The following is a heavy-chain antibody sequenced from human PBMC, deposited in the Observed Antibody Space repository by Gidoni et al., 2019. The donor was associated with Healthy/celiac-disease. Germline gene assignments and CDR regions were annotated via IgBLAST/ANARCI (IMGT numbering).Heavy chain of an antibody. D-gene: IGHD3-9*01. CDR1: GFTVSSHY. V-gene: IGHV3-66*01. CDR2: IYSGGST. Sequence: EVQLVESGGGLVQPGGSLRLSCAASGFTVSSHYMSWVRQAPGKGLEWVSVIYSGGSTYYADSVKGRFTISRDNSKNTLYLQMNSLRAEDTAAYYCASTVLRYFDWLLYWGQGTLVTVSS. J-gene: IGHJ4*02. CDR3: ASTVLRYFDWLLY.